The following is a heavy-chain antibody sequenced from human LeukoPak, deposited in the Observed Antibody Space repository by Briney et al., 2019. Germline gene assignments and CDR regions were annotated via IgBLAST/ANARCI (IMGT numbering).Heavy chain of an antibody. V-gene: IGHV1-2*02. D-gene: IGHD2/OR15-2a*01. CDR2: INPNSGGT. J-gene: IGHJ5*02. CDR3: SRVPTGIGWFDP. CDR1: GYTFTGYY. Sequence: ASVKVSCKASGYTFTGYYMHWVRQAPGQGLEWMGWINPNSGGTKYAQKFQGRVSMTRDTSIATAYMELSSLRSDDTAVYYCSRVPTGIGWFDPWGQGTLVTDSS.